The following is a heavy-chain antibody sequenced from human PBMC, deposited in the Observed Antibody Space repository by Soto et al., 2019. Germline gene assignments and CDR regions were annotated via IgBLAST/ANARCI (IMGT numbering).Heavy chain of an antibody. CDR2: ISGSGGST. CDR1: GFTFSSYA. Sequence: EVQLLESGGGLVQPGGSLRLSCAASGFTFSSYAMSWVRQAPGKGLEWVSAISGSGGSTYYADSVKGRFTISRDNPKNTRYLQMNSLRAEDTAVYYCAKDPHYGSGSYRGVIYFGYWRQGSLVTVSS. J-gene: IGHJ4*02. CDR3: AKDPHYGSGSYRGVIYFGY. D-gene: IGHD3-10*01. V-gene: IGHV3-23*01.